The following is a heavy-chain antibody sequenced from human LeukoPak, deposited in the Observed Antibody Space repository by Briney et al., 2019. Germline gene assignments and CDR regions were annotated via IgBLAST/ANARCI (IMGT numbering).Heavy chain of an antibody. Sequence: GGSLRLSCAASGFTFSSYAMSWVRQAPGKGLEWVSAISGSGDNTYYADSVKGRFTISRDNSKNTLYLQLNSLRAEDTAVYYCALLMMYAIDLDSWGQGTLVTVSS. D-gene: IGHD2-8*01. CDR1: GFTFSSYA. V-gene: IGHV3-23*01. CDR2: ISGSGDNT. CDR3: ALLMMYAIDLDS. J-gene: IGHJ4*02.